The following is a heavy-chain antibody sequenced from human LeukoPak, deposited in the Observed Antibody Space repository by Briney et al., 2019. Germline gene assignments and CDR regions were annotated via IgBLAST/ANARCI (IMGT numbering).Heavy chain of an antibody. CDR3: ARHIVVVPAAIEGFDY. CDR1: GGSFSGYY. J-gene: IGHJ4*02. V-gene: IGHV4-34*01. Sequence: PPETLSLTCAVYGGSFSGYYWSWIRQPPGKGLEWIGEINHSGSTNYNPSLKSRVTISVDTSKNQFSLKLSSVTAADTAVYYCARHIVVVPAAIEGFDYWGQGTLVTVSS. D-gene: IGHD2-2*02. CDR2: INHSGST.